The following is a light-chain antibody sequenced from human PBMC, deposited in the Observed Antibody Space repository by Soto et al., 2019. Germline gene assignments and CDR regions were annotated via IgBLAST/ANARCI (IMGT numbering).Light chain of an antibody. CDR3: QRYRGAPRT. V-gene: IGKV1-27*01. J-gene: IGKJ1*01. CDR1: QDISNF. CDR2: AAS. Sequence: DFQMTQSPSSLSASVGDRVTISCRAVQDISNFLAWYQQRPGKVPKLLIYAASTLQSGVPSRFSGSGSGTDLTLTISSLQPEDAATYFCQRYRGAPRTFGQGTKVEIK.